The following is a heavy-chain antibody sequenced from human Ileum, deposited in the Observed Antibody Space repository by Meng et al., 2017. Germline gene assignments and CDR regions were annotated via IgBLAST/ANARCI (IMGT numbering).Heavy chain of an antibody. Sequence: RQESDEGLVNLSNPLCLPCTVSGVYISSYNWSWLRWPGGHAREWLGRIYTSVSTNYTNSLKSRVTMSVETSKNPFSLMLRSLTAVDTAVYSCERDGRSSWYYFDYWGQGTLVTVSS. V-gene: IGHV4-4*07. CDR3: ERDGRSSWYYFDY. CDR1: GVYISSYN. J-gene: IGHJ4*02. D-gene: IGHD6-13*01. CDR2: IYTSVST.